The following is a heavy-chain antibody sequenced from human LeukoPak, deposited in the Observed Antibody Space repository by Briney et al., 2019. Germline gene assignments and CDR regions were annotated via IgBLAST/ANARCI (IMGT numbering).Heavy chain of an antibody. J-gene: IGHJ6*02. V-gene: IGHV3-21*01. CDR3: ARDRRYFDWFRTSYYYYGMDV. CDR2: ISSSSSYI. D-gene: IGHD3-9*01. Sequence: GGSLRLSCAASGFTFSSYSMNWVRQAPGKGLEWVSSISSSSSYIYYADSVKGRFTISRDNAKNSLYLQMNSLRAEDTAVYYCARDRRYFDWFRTSYYYYGMDVWGQGTTVTVSS. CDR1: GFTFSSYS.